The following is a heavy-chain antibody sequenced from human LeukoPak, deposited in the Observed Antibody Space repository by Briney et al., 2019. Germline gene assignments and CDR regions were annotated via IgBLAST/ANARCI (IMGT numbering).Heavy chain of an antibody. CDR2: INTSGTT. CDR1: GGSISSGTYY. D-gene: IGHD3-10*01. J-gene: IGHJ5*02. V-gene: IGHV4-61*02. Sequence: SETLSLTCSVSGGSISSGTYYWSWIRQPAGKGLEWIGRINTSGTTNYDPSLKSRVTISVDTSENQFSLRLSSVTAADTAVYYCARVLITMVRGVIITDNNWSFDPWGQGTLVTVSS. CDR3: ARVLITMVRGVIITDNNWSFDP.